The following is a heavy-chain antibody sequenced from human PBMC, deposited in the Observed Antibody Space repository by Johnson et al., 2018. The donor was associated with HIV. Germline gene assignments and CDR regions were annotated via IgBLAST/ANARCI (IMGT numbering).Heavy chain of an antibody. CDR2: IRYDGSKK. V-gene: IGHV3-30*02. CDR3: ARGDWLTVITSPDAFDI. D-gene: IGHD4-23*01. Sequence: VQLVESGGGVVQPGGSLRLSCAASGFTFRTYGIHWVRQAPGKGLEWVAFIRYDGSKKYYADSVKGRFTITRDNSKNTLYLQMNSLRTEDTAVYYCARGDWLTVITSPDAFDIWGQGTMVTVSS. CDR1: GFTFRTYG. J-gene: IGHJ3*02.